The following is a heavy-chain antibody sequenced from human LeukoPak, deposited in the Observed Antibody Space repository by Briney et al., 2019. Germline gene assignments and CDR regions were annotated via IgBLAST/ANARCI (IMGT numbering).Heavy chain of an antibody. CDR1: GFTFSTYA. D-gene: IGHD2-15*01. J-gene: IGHJ4*02. Sequence: GGSLRLSCAASGFTFSTYAMSWVRQTPGKGLEWVAAISGSNPGTYHATSVRGRFTISRDNSKNTLHLQMNGVRADDAAIYYCAKANVGHCSGAFCYHFDRWGQGTLITVSS. V-gene: IGHV3-23*01. CDR2: ISGSNPGT. CDR3: AKANVGHCSGAFCYHFDR.